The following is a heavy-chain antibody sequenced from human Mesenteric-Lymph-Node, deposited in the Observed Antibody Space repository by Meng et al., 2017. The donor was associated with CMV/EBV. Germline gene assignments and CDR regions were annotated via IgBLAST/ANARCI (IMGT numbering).Heavy chain of an antibody. V-gene: IGHV3-33*06. Sequence: GESLKISCVASGFTFSDYGMHWVRQAPGKGLEWVAVIWYDGSNKYYADSVKGRFTISRDNSKNTLYLQMNSLRVEDTAVYYCAKVAYGSGSLASGRFDPWGQGTQVTVSS. CDR3: AKVAYGSGSLASGRFDP. D-gene: IGHD3-10*01. J-gene: IGHJ5*02. CDR1: GFTFSDYG. CDR2: IWYDGSNK.